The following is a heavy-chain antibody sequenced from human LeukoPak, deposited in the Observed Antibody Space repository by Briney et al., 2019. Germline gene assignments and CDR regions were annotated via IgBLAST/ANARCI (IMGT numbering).Heavy chain of an antibody. J-gene: IGHJ3*02. Sequence: GESLKISCKGSGYSFTTYWIAWVRQMPGQGLEWMAIIYPGDSDARYSPSFQGQVAISVDKSISTTYLRWSSLKASDTAMYYCARRGWGFGEPKRDHDTFDIWGQGTMVTVSS. D-gene: IGHD3-10*01. CDR3: ARRGWGFGEPKRDHDTFDI. CDR2: IYPGDSDA. CDR1: GYSFTTYW. V-gene: IGHV5-51*01.